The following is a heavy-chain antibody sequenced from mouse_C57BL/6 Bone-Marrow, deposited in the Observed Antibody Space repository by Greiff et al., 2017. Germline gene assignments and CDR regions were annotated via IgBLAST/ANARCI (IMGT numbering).Heavy chain of an antibody. D-gene: IGHD1-1*01. CDR1: GYTFTSYW. V-gene: IGHV1-52*01. CDR2: IDPSDSET. Sequence: QVQLQQPGAELVRPGSSVKLSCKASGYTFTSYWMHWVKQRPIQGLEWIGNIDPSDSETHYNQKFKDKATLTVDKSSSTAYIQLSSLTSEDSAVYYCAPTVVDWYFDVWGTGTTVTVSS. CDR3: APTVVDWYFDV. J-gene: IGHJ1*03.